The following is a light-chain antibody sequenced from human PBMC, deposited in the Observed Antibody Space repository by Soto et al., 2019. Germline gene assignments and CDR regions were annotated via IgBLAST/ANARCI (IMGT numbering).Light chain of an antibody. CDR2: EVT. V-gene: IGLV2-14*01. CDR1: TSDVGGYDR. CDR3: SSYTIKNTWV. J-gene: IGLJ3*02. Sequence: QSALTQPASVTGSPGQSITISCTGTTSDVGGYDRVSWFQQYPGTAPKLMIYEVTNRPSGGSDRFSGSKSVNTASLTISGLQPEDEADYYCSSYTIKNTWVFGGGTKLTVL.